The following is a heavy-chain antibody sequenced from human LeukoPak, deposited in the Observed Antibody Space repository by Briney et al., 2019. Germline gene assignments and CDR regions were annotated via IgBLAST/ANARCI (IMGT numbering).Heavy chain of an antibody. D-gene: IGHD1-26*01. J-gene: IGHJ4*01. CDR3: AREWVPTSPDYFDY. Sequence: SETLSLTCTVSGGSISSDYWSWIRQPAGKGLEWIGRIYTGGSTTHYNPSLKSRVSMSVDTSKNQFSLKLSSVTAADTAVYYCAREWVPTSPDYFDYWGHGILVTVSP. CDR2: IYTGGST. CDR1: GGSISSDY. V-gene: IGHV4-4*07.